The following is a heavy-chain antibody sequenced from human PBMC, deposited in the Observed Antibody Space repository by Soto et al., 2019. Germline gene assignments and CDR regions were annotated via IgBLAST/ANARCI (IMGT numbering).Heavy chain of an antibody. CDR3: ARDSMAGFAFDI. CDR1: GFTFSSYS. CDR2: ISSSSSTI. D-gene: IGHD6-19*01. J-gene: IGHJ3*02. V-gene: IGHV3-48*01. Sequence: EVQLVESGGGLVQPGGSLRLSCAASGFTFSSYSMNWVRQAPGKGLEGVSYISSSSSTIYYADSVKGRFTISRDNAKNSLYLQMNSLRAEDTAVYYCARDSMAGFAFDIWGQGTMVTVSS.